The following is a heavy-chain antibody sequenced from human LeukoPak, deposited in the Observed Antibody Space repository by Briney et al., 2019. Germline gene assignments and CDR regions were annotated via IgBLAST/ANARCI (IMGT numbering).Heavy chain of an antibody. Sequence: SETLSLTCTVSGGSISSGGYYWSWIRQHPGKGLEWIGYIYYSGSTCYNPSLKSRVTISVDTSKNQFSLKLSSVTAADTAVYYCARAHPEEVPESPYDIAPHFDYWGQGTLVTVSS. V-gene: IGHV4-31*03. CDR1: GGSISSGGYY. CDR2: IYYSGST. CDR3: ARAHPEEVPESPYDIAPHFDY. J-gene: IGHJ4*02. D-gene: IGHD3-9*01.